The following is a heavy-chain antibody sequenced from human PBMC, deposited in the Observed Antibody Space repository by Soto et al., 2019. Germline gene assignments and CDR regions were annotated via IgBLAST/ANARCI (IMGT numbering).Heavy chain of an antibody. CDR1: GGSISSYY. Sequence: SETLSLTCTVSGGSISSYYWSWIRQPPGKGLEWTGYIYYSGSTNYNPSLKSRVTISVDTSKNQFSLKLSSVTAADTAVYYCARGYYDSSGYYYPGEYYGMDVWGQGTKVTVYS. J-gene: IGHJ6*02. CDR3: ARGYYDSSGYYYPGEYYGMDV. CDR2: IYYSGST. D-gene: IGHD3-22*01. V-gene: IGHV4-59*01.